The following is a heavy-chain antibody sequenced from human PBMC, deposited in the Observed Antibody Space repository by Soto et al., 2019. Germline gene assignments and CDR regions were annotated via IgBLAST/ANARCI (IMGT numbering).Heavy chain of an antibody. CDR2: ISGSGGST. D-gene: IGHD3-22*01. CDR1: GFTFSSYA. J-gene: IGHJ3*02. V-gene: IGHV3-23*01. CDR3: AKDAYYYDSSGYYRRPFDI. Sequence: GSLRLSCAASGFTFSSYAMSWVRQAPGKGLEWVSAISGSGGSTYYADSVKGRFTISRDNSKNTLYLQMNSLRAEDTAVYYCAKDAYYYDSSGYYRRPFDIWGQGTMVTVSS.